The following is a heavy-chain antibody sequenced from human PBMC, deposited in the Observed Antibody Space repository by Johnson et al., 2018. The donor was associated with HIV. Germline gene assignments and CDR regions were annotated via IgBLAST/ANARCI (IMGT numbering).Heavy chain of an antibody. D-gene: IGHD2-21*02. J-gene: IGHJ3*02. Sequence: VQLVESGGGLVQPGGSLRLSCAASGVTVSNNYMTWVRQAPGKGLEWVSIIYSGGITHYADSVKGRFTISRDNSKNTLYLEMNSLGAEDTAVYYCARVLAYCGGDCSPGAFDIWGQGTMVTVSS. CDR2: IYSGGIT. CDR3: ARVLAYCGGDCSPGAFDI. V-gene: IGHV3-66*01. CDR1: GVTVSNNY.